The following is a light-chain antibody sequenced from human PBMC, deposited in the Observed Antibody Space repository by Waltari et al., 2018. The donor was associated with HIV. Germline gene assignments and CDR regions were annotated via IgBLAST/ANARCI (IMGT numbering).Light chain of an antibody. CDR2: WAS. V-gene: IGKV4-1*01. CDR1: QNLIYYANNKNY. CDR3: QQYYNTPIT. Sequence: DIVMTQSPDALAVSLGERATIQCRSSQNLIYYANNKNYLGWYQQKPGQPPRLLIYWASTRESGIPDRFNGSGSGTDFTLTISSLQAEDVAVYYCQQYYNTPITFGQGTRLAIK. J-gene: IGKJ5*01.